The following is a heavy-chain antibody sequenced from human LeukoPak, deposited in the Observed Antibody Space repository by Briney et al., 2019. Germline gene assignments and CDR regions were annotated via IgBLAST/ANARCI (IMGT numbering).Heavy chain of an antibody. J-gene: IGHJ3*02. CDR1: GGSFSSSSYY. V-gene: IGHV4-39*01. CDR2: MYYSGST. D-gene: IGHD5-24*01. Sequence: SETLSLTCTVSGGSFSSSSYYWGWIRQPPGKGLEWIGSMYYSGSTYYNASLRSRVTISVDTSKNQFSLKLSSVTAADTAVYYCARHFDRDGYKSNAFDIWGQGTMVTVCS. CDR3: ARHFDRDGYKSNAFDI.